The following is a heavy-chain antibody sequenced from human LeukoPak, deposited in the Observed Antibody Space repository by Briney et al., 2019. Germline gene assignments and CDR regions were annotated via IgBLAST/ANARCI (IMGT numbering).Heavy chain of an antibody. J-gene: IGHJ4*02. CDR2: MNPNSGNT. Sequence: ASVKVSCKASGYTFTSYDINWVRQATGQGLEWMGWMNPNSGNTGYAQKFQGRVTMTRNTSISTAYMELRSLRSDDTAVYYCARWPTLSDPFDYWGQGTLVTVSS. CDR1: GYTFTSYD. D-gene: IGHD3-16*01. CDR3: ARWPTLSDPFDY. V-gene: IGHV1-8*01.